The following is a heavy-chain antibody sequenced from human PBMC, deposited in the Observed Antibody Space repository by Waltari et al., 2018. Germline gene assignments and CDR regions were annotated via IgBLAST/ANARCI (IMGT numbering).Heavy chain of an antibody. CDR3: VRDRTTVAARPGDY. V-gene: IGHV1-2*07. Sequence: QVVLVQSGAEVKKPGASVKVSCKASGYICINYYLHWVRQAPGQGPEWMGWVNPDTGNANYAHKFRGRVTMTWDTSSNTAFMDLSDLKSDDTAVYYCVRDRTTVAARPGDYWGQGTLVTVSS. J-gene: IGHJ4*02. CDR1: GYICINYY. CDR2: VNPDTGNA. D-gene: IGHD6-6*01.